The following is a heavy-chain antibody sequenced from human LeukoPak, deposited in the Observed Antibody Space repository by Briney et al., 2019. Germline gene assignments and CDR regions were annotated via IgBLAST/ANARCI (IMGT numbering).Heavy chain of an antibody. Sequence: ASVKVSCKASGYTFTSYGTSWVRQAPGQGLEWIGWISAYNGNTNYAQKLQGRVTMTTDTSTSTAYMELRSLRSDDTAVYYCARSLTGYYYYYYMDVWGKGTTVTISS. CDR3: ARSLTGYYYYYYMDV. CDR2: ISAYNGNT. V-gene: IGHV1-18*01. J-gene: IGHJ6*03. CDR1: GYTFTSYG. D-gene: IGHD3-9*01.